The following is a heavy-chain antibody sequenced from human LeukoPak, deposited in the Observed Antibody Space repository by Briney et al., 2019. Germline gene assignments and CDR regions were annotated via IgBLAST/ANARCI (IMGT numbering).Heavy chain of an antibody. V-gene: IGHV3-21*01. CDR1: GSTFSSYS. CDR3: ARARVVVTDYYFDY. J-gene: IGHJ4*02. Sequence: GGSLRLSCAASGSTFSSYSMNWVRQAPGKGLEWVSSISSSSSYIYYADSVKGRFTISRDNAKNSLYLQMNSLRAGDTAVYYCARARVVVTDYYFDYWGQGTLVTVSS. CDR2: ISSSSSYI. D-gene: IGHD3-22*01.